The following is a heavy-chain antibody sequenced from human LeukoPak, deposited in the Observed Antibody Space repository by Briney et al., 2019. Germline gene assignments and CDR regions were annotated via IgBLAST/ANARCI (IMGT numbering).Heavy chain of an antibody. J-gene: IGHJ4*02. CDR2: TYYRSKWYN. CDR3: ARGPDDTSGWAFDY. CDR1: GDSVSRNSAA. V-gene: IGHV6-1*01. Sequence: SQTLSLTCAISGDSVSRNSAAWHWIRQSPSRGLEWLGRTYYRSKWYNEYAVSVKSRISISPDTSKNQFSLQLNSVTPEDTAVYYCARGPDDTSGWAFDYWGQGTLVTVSS. D-gene: IGHD6-19*01.